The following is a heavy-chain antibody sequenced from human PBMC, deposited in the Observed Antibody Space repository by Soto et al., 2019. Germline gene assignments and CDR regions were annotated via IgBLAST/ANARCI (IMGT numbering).Heavy chain of an antibody. D-gene: IGHD3-22*01. Sequence: ASVKVSCKASGGTFSSYTISWVRQAPGQGLEWMGRIIPILGIANYAQKFQGRVTITADKSTSTAYMELSSLRSEDTAVYYCARVPLSGYYDSSGFYYYWGQGTLVIVSS. CDR2: IIPILGIA. CDR3: ARVPLSGYYDSSGFYYY. CDR1: GGTFSSYT. J-gene: IGHJ4*02. V-gene: IGHV1-69*02.